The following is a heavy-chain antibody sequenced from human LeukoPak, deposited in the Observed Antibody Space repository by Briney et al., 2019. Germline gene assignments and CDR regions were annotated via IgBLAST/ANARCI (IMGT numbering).Heavy chain of an antibody. CDR2: IYPGDSDT. J-gene: IGHJ4*02. CDR3: ARLRDDYCDY. CDR1: GYSFTSYW. Sequence: GESLKISCKGSGYSFTSYWIGWVRPMPGKGLEWMGIIYPGDSDTKYSPPFQGQVTISADKSISTAYLQWSSLKASDTAMYYCARLRDDYCDYWGQGTLVTVSS. V-gene: IGHV5-51*01. D-gene: IGHD5-24*01.